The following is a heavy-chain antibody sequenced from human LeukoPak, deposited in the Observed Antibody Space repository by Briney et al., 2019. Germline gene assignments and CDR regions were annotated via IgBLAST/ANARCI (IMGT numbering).Heavy chain of an antibody. J-gene: IGHJ4*02. D-gene: IGHD3-22*01. CDR1: GGSISSGDYY. V-gene: IGHV4-30-4*01. Sequence: SQTLSLTCTVSGGSISSGDYYWSWIRQPPGKGLEWIGYIYYSGSTYYNPSLKSRVTISVDTSKNQFSLKLSSVTAADTAVYYCAREGTYYYDSSGVFDYWGQGTLVTVSS. CDR3: AREGTYYYDSSGVFDY. CDR2: IYYSGST.